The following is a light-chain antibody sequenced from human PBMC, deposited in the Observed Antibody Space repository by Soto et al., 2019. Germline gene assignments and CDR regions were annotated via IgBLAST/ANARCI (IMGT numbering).Light chain of an antibody. CDR1: QGIRHD. Sequence: IQMPQSPSSLSASVGDRVTITFRASQGIRHDLGWYQQKPGKAPKRLIYASSSLQSGVPSRFSGSGSGTEFTLTISSLQPDDSATYYCQQCNTFWTSGQGTKVDIK. J-gene: IGKJ1*01. CDR3: QQCNTFWT. CDR2: ASS. V-gene: IGKV1-17*01.